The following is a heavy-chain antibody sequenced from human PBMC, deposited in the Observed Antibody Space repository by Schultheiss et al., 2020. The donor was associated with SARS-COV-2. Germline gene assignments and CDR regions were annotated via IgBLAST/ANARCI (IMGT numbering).Heavy chain of an antibody. CDR2: INPNTGDT. CDR3: ARLRDY. J-gene: IGHJ4*02. V-gene: IGHV1-2*02. D-gene: IGHD3-10*01. Sequence: ASVKVSCKASGDTFSRYAISWVRQAPGQGLECMGWINPNTGDTKYAHKFQGRVTMTRDTTINTAYMELTRLTFDDTAVYYCARLRDYWGQGTLVTVSS. CDR1: GDTFSRYA.